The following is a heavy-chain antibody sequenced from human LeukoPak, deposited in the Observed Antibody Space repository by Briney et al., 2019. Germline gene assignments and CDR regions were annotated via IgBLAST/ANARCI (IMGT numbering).Heavy chain of an antibody. V-gene: IGHV4-4*08. J-gene: IGHJ4*02. D-gene: IGHD6-19*01. CDR2: THPNGDT. Sequence: SETLSLTCIVSGGSITGYYRSWIRQPPGKGLEWIGYTHPNGDTNYNPSLKSRVTISVDTSQSQFSLRLNSVTAADAAMYHCARGGWSLDDWGQGSLVAVSS. CDR3: ARGGWSLDD. CDR1: GGSITGYY.